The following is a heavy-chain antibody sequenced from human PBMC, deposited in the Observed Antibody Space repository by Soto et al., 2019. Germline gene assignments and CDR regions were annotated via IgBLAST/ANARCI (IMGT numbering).Heavy chain of an antibody. CDR2: IKSKTDGGTT. J-gene: IGHJ6*02. CDR3: TAAGYLPQYDYYGMDV. CDR1: GFTFSNAW. Sequence: GSLRLSCAASGFTFSNAWMSWVRQAPGKGLEWVGRIKSKTDGGTTDYAAPVKGRLTISRADSKNTLYLQMNSLQTEDTAVYYCTAAGYLPQYDYYGMDVRGQGNEVTV. V-gene: IGHV3-15*01. D-gene: IGHD1-26*01.